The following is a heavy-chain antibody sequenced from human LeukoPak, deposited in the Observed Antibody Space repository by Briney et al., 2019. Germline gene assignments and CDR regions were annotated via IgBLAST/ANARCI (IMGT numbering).Heavy chain of an antibody. Sequence: SETLSLTCVVNNGSFTEYWSWIRQPPGKGLEWIGYIYYNGNTNYRPSLNYNPSLESRVTISVDTSKNQLSLKLSSVTAADTAVYYCVRAGDPRRGTIIDYWGQGTLVTVSS. V-gene: IGHV4-59*01. CDR1: NGSFTEY. CDR2: IYYNGNT. J-gene: IGHJ4*02. D-gene: IGHD1-1*01. CDR3: VRAGDPRRGTIIDY.